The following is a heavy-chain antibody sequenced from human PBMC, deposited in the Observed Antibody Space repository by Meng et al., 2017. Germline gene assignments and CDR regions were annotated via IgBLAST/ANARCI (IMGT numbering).Heavy chain of an antibody. J-gene: IGHJ4*02. V-gene: IGHV3-33*08. D-gene: IGHD5-18*01. CDR3: ARDHNVSRIQLWPRDY. CDR2: IWYDGSNK. Sequence: GESLKISCAASGFTFSSYAMHWVRQAPGKGLEWVAVIWYDGSNKYYADSVKGRFTISRDNSKNTLYLQMNSLRAEDTAVYYCARDHNVSRIQLWPRDYWGQGTLVTVSS. CDR1: GFTFSSYA.